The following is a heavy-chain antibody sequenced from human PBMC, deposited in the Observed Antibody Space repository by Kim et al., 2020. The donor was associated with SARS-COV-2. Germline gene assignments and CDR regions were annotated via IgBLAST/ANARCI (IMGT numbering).Heavy chain of an antibody. D-gene: IGHD4-17*01. J-gene: IGHJ4*02. Sequence: DSVKGRFTIARDNSKSTLYLQMNSLRAGDTAVYYCAKDGWVTTVLYYFDYWGQGTLVTVSA. V-gene: IGHV3-30*02. CDR3: AKDGWVTTVLYYFDY.